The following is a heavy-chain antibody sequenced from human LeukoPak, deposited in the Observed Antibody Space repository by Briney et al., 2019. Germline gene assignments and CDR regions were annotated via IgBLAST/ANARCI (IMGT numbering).Heavy chain of an antibody. D-gene: IGHD2-2*01. CDR2: ISSSSSYI. V-gene: IGHV3-21*01. J-gene: IGHJ6*03. CDR3: ARDQGYCSSTSCPMDV. CDR1: GFTFSSYS. Sequence: PGGSLRLSCAASGFTFSSYSMNWVRQAPGKGLEWVSSISSSSSYIYHADSVKGRFTISRDNAKNSLYLQMNSLRAEDTAVYYCARDQGYCSSTSCPMDVWGKGTTVTVSS.